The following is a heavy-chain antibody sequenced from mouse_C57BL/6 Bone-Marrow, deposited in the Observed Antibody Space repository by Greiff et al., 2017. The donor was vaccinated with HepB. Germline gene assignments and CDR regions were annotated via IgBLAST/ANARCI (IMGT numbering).Heavy chain of an antibody. CDR2: IRNKANGYTT. Sequence: EVQGVESGGGLVQPGGSLSLSCAASGFTFTDYYMSWVRQPPGKALEWLGFIRNKANGYTTEYSASVKGRFTISRDNSQSILYLQMNALRAEDSATYYCARRLLDYYAMDYWGQGTSVTVSS. V-gene: IGHV7-3*01. CDR3: ARRLLDYYAMDY. J-gene: IGHJ4*01. CDR1: GFTFTDYY. D-gene: IGHD1-1*01.